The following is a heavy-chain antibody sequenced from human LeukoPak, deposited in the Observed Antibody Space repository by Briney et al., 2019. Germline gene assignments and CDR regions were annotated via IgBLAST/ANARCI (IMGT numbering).Heavy chain of an antibody. CDR1: GASISGYY. CDR3: ARAAGMVNLYAFDI. D-gene: IGHD3-3*01. J-gene: IGHJ3*02. CDR2: IYYSGGT. Sequence: PSETLSLTCTVSGASISGYYWSWIRQPPGKGLEWIGYIYYSGGTNYNPSLKSRVSISVDTSKNQFSLKLSSVTAADTAGYYCARAAGMVNLYAFDIWGQGTMVTVSS. V-gene: IGHV4-59*12.